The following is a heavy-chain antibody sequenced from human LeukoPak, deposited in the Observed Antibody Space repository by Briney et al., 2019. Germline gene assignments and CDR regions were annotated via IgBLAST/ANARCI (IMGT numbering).Heavy chain of an antibody. V-gene: IGHV4-4*02. Sequence: SETLSLTCAVSGGSISSSNWWSWVRQPPGKGLEWIGEIYHSGSTNYNPSLKSRVTISVDKSKNQFSLKLSSVTAADTAVYYCAGGGRYCTNGVCYHYYYYYGMDVWGQGTTVTVSS. CDR1: GGSISSSNW. CDR2: IYHSGST. D-gene: IGHD2-8*01. CDR3: AGGGRYCTNGVCYHYYYYYGMDV. J-gene: IGHJ6*02.